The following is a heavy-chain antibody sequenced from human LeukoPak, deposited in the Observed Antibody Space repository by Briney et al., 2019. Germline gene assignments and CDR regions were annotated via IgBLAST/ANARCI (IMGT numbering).Heavy chain of an antibody. D-gene: IGHD4-17*01. V-gene: IGHV1-18*01. CDR3: ARDGELTVTRRWFDP. CDR2: ISAYNGDT. J-gene: IGHJ5*02. Sequence: ASVKVSCKASGYNFASFGISWVRQAPGQGLEWMGWISAYNGDTNYDQKLQGRVTITTDTSTSTAYMELRSLRSDDTAVYYCARDGELTVTRRWFDPWGQGTLVTVSS. CDR1: GYNFASFG.